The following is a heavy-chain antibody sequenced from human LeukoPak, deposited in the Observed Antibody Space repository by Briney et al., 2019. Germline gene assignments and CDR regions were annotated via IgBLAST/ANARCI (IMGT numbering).Heavy chain of an antibody. CDR3: ARDKGRPYYDFWSGYRNYYYGMDV. D-gene: IGHD3-3*01. CDR1: RYTFTSYY. Sequence: ASVKVSCKASRYTFTSYYMHWVRQAPGQGLEWMGIINPSGGRTIYAQKFQGRVTMTRDTSTSTVYMELSSLRSEDTAVYYCARDKGRPYYDFWSGYRNYYYGMDVWGQGTTVTVSS. CDR2: INPSGGRT. V-gene: IGHV1-46*01. J-gene: IGHJ6*02.